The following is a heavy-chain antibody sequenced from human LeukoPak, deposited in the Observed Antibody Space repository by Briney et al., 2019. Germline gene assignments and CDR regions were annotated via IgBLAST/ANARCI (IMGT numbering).Heavy chain of an antibody. D-gene: IGHD2-8*01. CDR2: INHSGST. J-gene: IGHJ6*03. CDR1: SGSFSGYY. CDR3: ARLMPGLSMDV. Sequence: PSETLSLTCAVYSGSFSGYYWSWIRQPPGKGLEWIGEINHSGSTNYNPSLKSRVTISVDTSNNHFSLRLNSVTAADTAVYYCARLMPGLSMDVWGKGTPVTVSS. V-gene: IGHV4-34*01.